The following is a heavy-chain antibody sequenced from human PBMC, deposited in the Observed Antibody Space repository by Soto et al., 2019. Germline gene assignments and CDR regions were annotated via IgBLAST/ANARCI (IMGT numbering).Heavy chain of an antibody. D-gene: IGHD6-13*01. CDR2: IVVGSGNT. J-gene: IGHJ6*02. V-gene: IGHV1-58*01. Sequence: ASLKVSCKASGFTFTSSAVQWVRQARGQRLEWIGWIVVGSGNTNYAQKFQERVTITRDMSTSTAYMELSSLRSEDTAVYYCAAEASGTDHYYYGMDVWGQGTTVTVSS. CDR1: GFTFTSSA. CDR3: AAEASGTDHYYYGMDV.